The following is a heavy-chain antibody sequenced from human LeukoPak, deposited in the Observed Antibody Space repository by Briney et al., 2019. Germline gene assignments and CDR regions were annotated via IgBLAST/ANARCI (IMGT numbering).Heavy chain of an antibody. CDR3: ARTWNRGFGELLPFDY. CDR1: GGSISSGSYY. J-gene: IGHJ4*02. D-gene: IGHD3-10*01. CDR2: IYTSGST. V-gene: IGHV4-61*02. Sequence: ASQTLSLTCTVSGGSISSGSYYWSWIRQPAGKGLEWIGRIYTSGSTNYNPSLKSRVTISVDTSKNQFSLKLSSVTAADTAVYYCARTWNRGFGELLPFDYWGQGTLVTVSS.